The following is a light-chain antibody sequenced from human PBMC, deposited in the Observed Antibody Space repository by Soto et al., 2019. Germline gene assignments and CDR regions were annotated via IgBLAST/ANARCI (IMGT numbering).Light chain of an antibody. J-gene: IGKJ2*01. Sequence: EIVMTQSPATLSVSPGERATLSCRASQSVGGNLAWYQQRPGRAPRLLIYDASTRATDIPPRFSGSRSGTEFTLTISSLQSEDFALYYCQQYNNWPLYTFGQGTKLEIK. CDR1: QSVGGN. CDR2: DAS. CDR3: QQYNNWPLYT. V-gene: IGKV3-15*01.